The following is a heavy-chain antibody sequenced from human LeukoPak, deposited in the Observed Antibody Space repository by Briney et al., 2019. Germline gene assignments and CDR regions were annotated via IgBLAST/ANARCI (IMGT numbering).Heavy chain of an antibody. D-gene: IGHD5-18*01. V-gene: IGHV3-49*04. J-gene: IGHJ4*02. CDR1: GFTFGDYA. CDR3: TRDPGYSYGEYFDY. Sequence: PGGSLRLSCTASGFTFGDYAMSWVRQAPGKGLEWVGFIRSKAYGGTTEYAASVKGRFTISRDDSKSIAYLQMNSLKTEDTAVYYCTRDPGYSYGEYFDYWGQGTLVTVSS. CDR2: IRSKAYGGTT.